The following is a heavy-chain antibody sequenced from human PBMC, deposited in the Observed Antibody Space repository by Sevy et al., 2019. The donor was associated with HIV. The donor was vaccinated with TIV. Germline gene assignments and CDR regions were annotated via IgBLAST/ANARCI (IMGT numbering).Heavy chain of an antibody. CDR2: ISSSSGTI. D-gene: IGHD7-27*01. CDR3: ARDDHWAFDY. V-gene: IGHV3-48*01. CDR1: GFSFSSYS. Sequence: GGSLRLSCVTSGFSFSSYSMYWVRQAPGKGLEWVSYISSSSGTIRYADSVKGRLTISRDNAKNSLFLQMNSLRAEDTAVDYCARDDHWAFDYWGQGALVTVSS. J-gene: IGHJ4*02.